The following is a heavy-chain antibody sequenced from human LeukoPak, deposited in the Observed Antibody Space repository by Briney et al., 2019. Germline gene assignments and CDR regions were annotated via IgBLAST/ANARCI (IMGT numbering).Heavy chain of an antibody. Sequence: SETLSLTCTVSGGSVSNGNYYWSWIRQPPGKGLEWIGNMHYSGRTNYNPSLKSRVTISVDTSMNQFSLLLTSATAADTAVYYCARDSLLRGSGWDYWYFDLWGRGTLVTVSS. J-gene: IGHJ2*01. CDR1: GGSVSNGNYY. CDR2: MHYSGRT. V-gene: IGHV4-61*01. D-gene: IGHD6-25*01. CDR3: ARDSLLRGSGWDYWYFDL.